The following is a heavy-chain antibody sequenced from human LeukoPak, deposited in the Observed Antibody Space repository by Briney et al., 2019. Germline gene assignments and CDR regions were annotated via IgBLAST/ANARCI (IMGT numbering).Heavy chain of an antibody. CDR1: GGSVRSGSYY. J-gene: IGHJ4*02. Sequence: PSETLSLTCTVSGGSVRSGSYYWSWIRQPPGKGLEWIGYVYYTGNTNYNPSLKSRVTISVDTSKNQFSLKLSSVTAADTAVYYCARDTGYCGGGSCYHNYFDYWGQGTLVTASS. V-gene: IGHV4-61*01. CDR3: ARDTGYCGGGSCYHNYFDY. CDR2: VYYTGNT. D-gene: IGHD2-15*01.